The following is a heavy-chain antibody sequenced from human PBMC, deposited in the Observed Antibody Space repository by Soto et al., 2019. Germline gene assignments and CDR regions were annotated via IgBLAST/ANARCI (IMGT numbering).Heavy chain of an antibody. CDR3: ARMTTVTDHFDY. J-gene: IGHJ4*02. Sequence: SETLSLTCTVSGGSISSYYWSWIRQPPGKGLEWIGYIYYSGSTNYNPSLKSRVTISVDTSKNQFSLKLSSVTAADTSVYYCARMTTVTDHFDYWGQGTLVTVSS. CDR2: IYYSGST. V-gene: IGHV4-59*01. CDR1: GGSISSYY. D-gene: IGHD4-17*01.